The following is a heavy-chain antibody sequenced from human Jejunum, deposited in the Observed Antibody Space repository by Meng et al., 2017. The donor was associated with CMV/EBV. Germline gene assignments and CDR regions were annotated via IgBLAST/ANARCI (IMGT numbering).Heavy chain of an antibody. CDR3: ARKYCGSSNCYPFDY. CDR2: INHSGSA. CDR1: GGSFSSYY. D-gene: IGHD2-2*01. J-gene: IGHJ4*02. Sequence: GGSFSSYYWSWIRQSPGQGLEWIGQINHSGSASYNPSLRRRVTISEDTSKNQFSLRLTSVTAADTAIYYCARKYCGSSNCYPFDYWGQGELVTVSS. V-gene: IGHV4-34*01.